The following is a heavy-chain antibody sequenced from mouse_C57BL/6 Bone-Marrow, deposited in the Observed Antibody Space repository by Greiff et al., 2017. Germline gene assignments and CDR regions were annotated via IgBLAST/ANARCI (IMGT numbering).Heavy chain of an antibody. D-gene: IGHD3-1*01. CDR2: ISYDGSN. CDR1: GYSITSGYY. V-gene: IGHV3-6*02. CDR3: ARESGALDY. J-gene: IGHJ2*01. Sequence: ESGPGLVKPSQSLSLTCSVTGYSITSGYYWNWIRQFPGNKLEWMGYISYDGSNNYIPSLKNRISITRDTSKNQFFLRLNSVTTEDTATYYCARESGALDYWGQGTTLTVSS.